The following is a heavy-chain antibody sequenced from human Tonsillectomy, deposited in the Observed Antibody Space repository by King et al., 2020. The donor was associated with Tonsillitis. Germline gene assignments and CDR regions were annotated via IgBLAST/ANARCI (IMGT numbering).Heavy chain of an antibody. D-gene: IGHD2-15*01. J-gene: IGHJ5*02. CDR3: ARGSVVVASGLYWFDP. CDR1: GGSISSYY. CDR2: IYYSGST. V-gene: IGHV4-59*01. Sequence: VQLQESGPGLVKPSETLSLTCTVSGGSISSYYWSWIRQPPGKGLEWIGYIYYSGSTNYNPSLKSRVAISVDTSKNQFSLKLTSVTAADTAVYYCARGSVVVASGLYWFDPWGQRTLVTVSS.